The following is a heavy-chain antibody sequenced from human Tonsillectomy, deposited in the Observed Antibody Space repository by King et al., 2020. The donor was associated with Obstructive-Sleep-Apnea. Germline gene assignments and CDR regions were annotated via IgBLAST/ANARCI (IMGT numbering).Heavy chain of an antibody. V-gene: IGHV4-38-2*02. D-gene: IGHD3-22*01. Sequence: HVQLQESGPGLVKPSETLSLTCTVSGYSISSGYYWGWIRQPPGKGLEWIGSIYHSGSTYYNPSLKSRVTISVDTSKNQFSLKLSSVTAADTAVYYCARDWDYYDSSGDGWGQGTLVTVSS. J-gene: IGHJ4*02. CDR3: ARDWDYYDSSGDG. CDR2: IYHSGST. CDR1: GYSISSGYY.